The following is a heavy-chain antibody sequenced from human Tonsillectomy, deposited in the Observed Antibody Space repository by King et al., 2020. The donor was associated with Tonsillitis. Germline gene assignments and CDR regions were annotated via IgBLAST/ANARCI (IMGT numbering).Heavy chain of an antibody. J-gene: IGHJ4*02. D-gene: IGHD2-2*01. CDR1: GDSFSRNSAA. V-gene: IGHV6-1*01. Sequence: VQLQQSGPGLVKPSQTLSLPCALSGDSFSRNSAAWTWIRQSPSRGLEWLGRTYYRSKWYNDYAVSVKSRITTNSDTSKNQFSLQLNSVTPEDTAVDYCAREGGGPTSFFDYWGQGTLVTVSS. CDR2: TYYRSKWYN. CDR3: AREGGGPTSFFDY.